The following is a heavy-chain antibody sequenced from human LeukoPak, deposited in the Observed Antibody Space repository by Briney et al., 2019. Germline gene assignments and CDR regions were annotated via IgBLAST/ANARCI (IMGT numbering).Heavy chain of an antibody. D-gene: IGHD1-26*01. CDR2: INPNSGGT. CDR1: GYTFTDYY. V-gene: IGHV1-2*02. J-gene: IGHJ5*02. Sequence: GASVKVSCKASGYTFTDYYMHWVRQAPGQGLEWMGWINPNSGGTNYAQKFQGRVTMTRDTSISTAYMELSSLRSDDTAVYYCARVLMYSGRPNWFDPWGQGALVTVSS. CDR3: ARVLMYSGRPNWFDP.